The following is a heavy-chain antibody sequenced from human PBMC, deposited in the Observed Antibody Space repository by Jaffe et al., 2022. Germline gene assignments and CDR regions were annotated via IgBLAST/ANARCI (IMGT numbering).Heavy chain of an antibody. Sequence: QVQLQESGPGLVKPSGTLSLTCAVSGGSISSSNWWSWVRQPPGKGLEWIGEIYHSGSTNYNPSLKSRVTISVDKSKNQFSLKLSSVTAADTAVYYCARVVLGNSGYSYGYGYYYMDVWGKGTTVTVSS. D-gene: IGHD5-18*01. J-gene: IGHJ6*03. CDR1: GGSISSSNW. CDR2: IYHSGST. CDR3: ARVVLGNSGYSYGYGYYYMDV. V-gene: IGHV4-4*02.